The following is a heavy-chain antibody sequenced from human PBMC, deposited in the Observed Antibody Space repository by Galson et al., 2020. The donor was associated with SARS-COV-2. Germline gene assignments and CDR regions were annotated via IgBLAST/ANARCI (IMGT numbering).Heavy chain of an antibody. CDR1: GGSISSGDYY. CDR3: ARHERSRKPYSTSGDP. V-gene: IGHV4-39*01. CDR2: FYFGGST. J-gene: IGHJ5*02. Sequence: SQTLSLTCTVSGGSISSGDYYWAWIRQPPGKGLEWIGSFYFGGSTSYNPSLKSRVTISGDMSKNQLSLRLNSVTAADTAVYYCARHERSRKPYSTSGDPWGQGTLVTVSS. D-gene: IGHD2-15*01.